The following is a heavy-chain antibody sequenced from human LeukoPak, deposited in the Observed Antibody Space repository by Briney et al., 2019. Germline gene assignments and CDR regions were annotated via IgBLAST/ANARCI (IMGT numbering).Heavy chain of an antibody. CDR2: IYHSGST. Sequence: SETLSLTCAVSGGSISSGGYSWSWIRQPPGKGREWIGYIYHSGSTYYNPSLKSRVTISVDRSKNQFSLKLSSVAAADTAVYYCARGGDYGAYYYGMDVWGQGTTVTVPS. D-gene: IGHD4-17*01. CDR1: GGSISSGGYS. V-gene: IGHV4-30-2*01. J-gene: IGHJ6*02. CDR3: ARGGDYGAYYYGMDV.